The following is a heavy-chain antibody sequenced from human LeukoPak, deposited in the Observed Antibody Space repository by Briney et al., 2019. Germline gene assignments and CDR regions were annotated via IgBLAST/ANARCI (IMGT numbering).Heavy chain of an antibody. V-gene: IGHV3-23*01. CDR3: AKGGHYSFFDY. J-gene: IGHJ4*02. Sequence: PGGCLRLSCTATGFIFRSYTVTWVRQAPRKGLEWVSSISGDGTETFYADSVKGRFTISRDNSKNTHYLQMSSLRAEDTGIYYCAKGGHYSFFDYWGQGTLVTVSS. D-gene: IGHD4-11*01. CDR1: GFIFRSYT. CDR2: ISGDGTET.